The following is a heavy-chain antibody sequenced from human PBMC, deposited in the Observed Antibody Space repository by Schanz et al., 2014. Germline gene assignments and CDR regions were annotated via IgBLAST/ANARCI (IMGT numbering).Heavy chain of an antibody. CDR3: ARDRRRYCSTASCLHDNWFDP. V-gene: IGHV1-18*01. J-gene: IGHJ5*02. CDR1: GYTFTSYG. Sequence: QVQLVQSGAEVKKPGASVKVSCKASGYTFTSYGISWVRQAPGQGLEWMGWISAYTNNTNYAQKVQGRVTMTTDTSTGTAYMELRSLRSDDTAVYYCARDRRRYCSTASCLHDNWFDPWGQGTLVIVPS. D-gene: IGHD2-2*01. CDR2: ISAYTNNT.